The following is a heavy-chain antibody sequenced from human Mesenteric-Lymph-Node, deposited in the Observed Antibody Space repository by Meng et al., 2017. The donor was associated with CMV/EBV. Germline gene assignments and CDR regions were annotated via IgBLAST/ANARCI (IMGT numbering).Heavy chain of an antibody. J-gene: IGHJ4*02. CDR2: IWPSGST. CDR1: SISTNNW. CDR3: ARDRGRTLHSGTFEYEDDY. Sequence: SISTNNWWSWVRQPPGKGLEWIGQIWPSGSTNYSPSLKSRVTMSVDKAKNQFSLKLNSVTAADTAVYYCARDRGRTLHSGTFEYEDDYWGQGTLVTVSS. V-gene: IGHV4-4*02. D-gene: IGHD3-10*01.